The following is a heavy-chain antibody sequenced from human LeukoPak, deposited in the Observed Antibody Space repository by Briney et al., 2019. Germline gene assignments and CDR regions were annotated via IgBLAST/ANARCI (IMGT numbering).Heavy chain of an antibody. V-gene: IGHV3-21*01. CDR1: GFTFSTFY. J-gene: IGHJ4*02. CDR2: ISSGSTYI. Sequence: GGSLRLSCAASGFTFSTFYMNWVRQAPGEGLEWVSSISSGSTYIYYAESVKGRFTISRDNAKNSLFLQMNSLRVEDTAVYYCARDVHHYDSRGYDYWGQGILVTVSS. D-gene: IGHD3-22*01. CDR3: ARDVHHYDSRGYDY.